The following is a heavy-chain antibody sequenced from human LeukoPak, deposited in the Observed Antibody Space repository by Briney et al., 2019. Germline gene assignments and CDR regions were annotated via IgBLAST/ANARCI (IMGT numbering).Heavy chain of an antibody. CDR3: ARPTKWGSGDS. CDR1: GCTFSSYW. J-gene: IGHJ5*01. CDR2: INPEGSAK. D-gene: IGHD7-27*01. V-gene: IGHV3-7*05. Sequence: GGSLRLSCAASGCTFSSYWMSWVRQAPGKGLEWVANINPEGSAKYYVDSVKGRFTISRDNAMNSLYLQMNSLRAEDTAVYYCARPTKWGSGDSWGQGTLVTVSS.